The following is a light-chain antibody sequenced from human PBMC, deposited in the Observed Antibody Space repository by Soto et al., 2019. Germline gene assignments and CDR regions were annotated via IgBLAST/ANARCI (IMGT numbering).Light chain of an antibody. CDR3: EHYGPSPWT. J-gene: IGKJ1*01. CDR1: QSVSSRF. V-gene: IGKV3-20*01. Sequence: SLGTLSLYTGERATLSCRASQSVSSRFLAWYQQNPGQAPRLLMYAASSRETGIPYRFSGTGSGTDFTLTISRLEPDDFAVYYCEHYGPSPWTFGLGSKVDIK. CDR2: AAS.